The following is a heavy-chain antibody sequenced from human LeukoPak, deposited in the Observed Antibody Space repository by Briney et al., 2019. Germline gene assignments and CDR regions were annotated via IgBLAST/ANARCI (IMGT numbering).Heavy chain of an antibody. CDR1: GGTFSTYA. CDR2: IIPIFGTT. D-gene: IGHD3-10*01. Sequence: GASVKVSCKASGGTFSTYAISWVRRAPGQGLEWIGGIIPIFGTTNYAQKFQGRVTIITDESTSTAYMELSSLRSEDTAVYYCARAPSYYYGSGSYYSDYYYYMDVWGKGTTVTVSS. CDR3: ARAPSYYYGSGSYYSDYYYYMDV. V-gene: IGHV1-69*05. J-gene: IGHJ6*03.